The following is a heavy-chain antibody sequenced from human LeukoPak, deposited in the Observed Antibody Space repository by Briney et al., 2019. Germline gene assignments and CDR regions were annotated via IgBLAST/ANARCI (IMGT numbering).Heavy chain of an antibody. D-gene: IGHD3-3*01. CDR3: AIVGTIPGYFDY. Sequence: GASVKVSCKASGYTFTSYDINWVRQAPGQGLEWMGWINPNSGVTNYARNFQGRVTLTRDTSISTAYMELSRLTSDDTAVYYCAIVGTIPGYFDYWGQGTLVTVSS. V-gene: IGHV1-2*02. CDR2: INPNSGVT. J-gene: IGHJ4*02. CDR1: GYTFTSYD.